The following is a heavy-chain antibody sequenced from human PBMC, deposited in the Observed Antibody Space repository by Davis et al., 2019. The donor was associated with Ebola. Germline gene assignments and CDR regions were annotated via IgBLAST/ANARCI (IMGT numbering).Heavy chain of an antibody. Sequence: ASVKVSCKASGYTFTTYGISWVRQVPGQGLEWMAWINPYNGNKNYAQKLQGRVTVTTDTSTSTVHMELRSLRSDDTGVYYCARGCSSTWCYDYWGQGTLVTVSS. CDR1: GYTFTTYG. CDR3: ARGCSSTWCYDY. CDR2: INPYNGNK. V-gene: IGHV1-18*04. J-gene: IGHJ4*02. D-gene: IGHD2-2*01.